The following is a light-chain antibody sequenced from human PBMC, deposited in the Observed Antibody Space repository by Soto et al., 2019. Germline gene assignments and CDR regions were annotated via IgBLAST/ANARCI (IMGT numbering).Light chain of an antibody. CDR1: QSVSSN. J-gene: IGKJ2*01. Sequence: EILMTQSPATLSVSPGERATLSCRASQSVSSNLAWYQQKPGQAPRLLIYGASSRATGIPARFSGSGSGTEFTLTISSLQPEDFAVYYCQQHNNWPPYTFGQGTKLEIK. V-gene: IGKV3-15*01. CDR3: QQHNNWPPYT. CDR2: GAS.